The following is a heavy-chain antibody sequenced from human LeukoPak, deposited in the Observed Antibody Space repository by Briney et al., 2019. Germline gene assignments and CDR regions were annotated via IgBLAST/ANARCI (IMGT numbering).Heavy chain of an antibody. V-gene: IGHV3-48*01. CDR2: IGSSSAPI. CDR1: EFPFCTSG. Sequence: GGSLRLSCAASEFPFCTSGMNWFRQAPGKGLEWVSFIGSSSAPIYYADSVKGRFTIPRDNAKNSLFLQMNSLRVDDTAIYYCGSRWFDWGQGTLVTVSS. D-gene: IGHD4-23*01. CDR3: GSRWFD. J-gene: IGHJ4*02.